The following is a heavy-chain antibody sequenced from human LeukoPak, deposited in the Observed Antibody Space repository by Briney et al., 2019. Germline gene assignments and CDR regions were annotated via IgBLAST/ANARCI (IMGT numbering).Heavy chain of an antibody. V-gene: IGHV3-23*01. CDR1: GFTFSTYV. Sequence: PGGSLRLSCAASGFTFSTYVMSWVRQAPGKGLEWVSTISANGGSTYYTDSVKGRFTISRDNSKNTLYLQMNSLRAEDTAVYYCAKETSSSFDYWGQGTLVTVSS. CDR2: ISANGGST. CDR3: AKETSSSFDY. J-gene: IGHJ4*02. D-gene: IGHD6-6*01.